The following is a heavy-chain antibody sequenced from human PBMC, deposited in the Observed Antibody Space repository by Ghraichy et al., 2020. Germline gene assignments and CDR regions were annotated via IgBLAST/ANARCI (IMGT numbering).Heavy chain of an antibody. J-gene: IGHJ4*02. Sequence: LTCSASGFTVSSNYMSWVRQAPGKGLEWVSVIYSGGSTYYADSVKGRFTISRDNSKNTLYLQMNSLRAEDTAVYYCARDRGRSRTISMGYWGQGTLVTVSS. V-gene: IGHV3-53*01. CDR1: GFTVSSNY. D-gene: IGHD5-24*01. CDR2: IYSGGST. CDR3: ARDRGRSRTISMGY.